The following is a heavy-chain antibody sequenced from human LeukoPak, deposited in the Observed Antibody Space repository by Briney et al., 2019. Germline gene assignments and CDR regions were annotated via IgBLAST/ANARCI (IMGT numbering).Heavy chain of an antibody. CDR2: MNPNSGNT. Sequence: ASVTVSCKASGYTFTSYDINWVRQATGQGLEWMGWMNPNSGNTGYAQKFQGRVTMTRNTSISTAYMELSSLRSEDTAVYYCARVSDFWSGYYPDYYYYYMDVWGKGTTVTVSS. D-gene: IGHD3-3*01. CDR3: ARVSDFWSGYYPDYYYYYMDV. V-gene: IGHV1-8*01. CDR1: GYTFTSYD. J-gene: IGHJ6*03.